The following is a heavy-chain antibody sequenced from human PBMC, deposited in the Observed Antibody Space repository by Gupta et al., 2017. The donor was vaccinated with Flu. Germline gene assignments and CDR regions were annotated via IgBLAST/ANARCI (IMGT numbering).Heavy chain of an antibody. CDR3: ARERGSIAARPSVWALDI. J-gene: IGHJ3*02. Sequence: ISWVRQAPGQGLEWMGGIIPIIGTANYAQKFQGRVTITADESTSTAYMELSSLRSEDTAVYYCARERGSIAARPSVWALDIWGQGTRVTVSS. CDR2: IIPIIGTA. V-gene: IGHV1-69*01. D-gene: IGHD6-6*01.